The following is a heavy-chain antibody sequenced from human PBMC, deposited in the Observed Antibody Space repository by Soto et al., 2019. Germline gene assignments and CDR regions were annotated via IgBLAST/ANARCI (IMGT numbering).Heavy chain of an antibody. CDR2: IKTDASEK. Sequence: EEQLVASGGGLVQPGGSLRLSCAASGFTLRSYWMSWVRQAPGKGLEWLATIKTDASEKKYVDSVKGRFTVFRDDAKNSLYLQMDSLRNEDTAVYNCARDSGYGSGNSVNHHLDCCGSGTLVTVTS. D-gene: IGHD3-10*01. V-gene: IGHV3-7*01. CDR3: ARDSGYGSGNSVNHHLDC. CDR1: GFTLRSYW. J-gene: IGHJ4*01.